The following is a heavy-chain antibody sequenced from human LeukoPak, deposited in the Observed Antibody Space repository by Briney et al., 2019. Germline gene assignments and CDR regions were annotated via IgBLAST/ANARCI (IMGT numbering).Heavy chain of an antibody. D-gene: IGHD3-9*01. CDR2: ISAYNGHT. V-gene: IGHV1-18*01. Sequence: ASVKVSCKASGYNLFSYGFSWVRQAPGQGLEWMGWISAYNGHTNYAEKFQDRVTMTTDTSTRTGYMELRSLRSDDTAMYYCARGYVVVPLDVWGQGTLVTVSS. CDR3: ARGYVVVPLDV. CDR1: GYNLFSYG. J-gene: IGHJ4*02.